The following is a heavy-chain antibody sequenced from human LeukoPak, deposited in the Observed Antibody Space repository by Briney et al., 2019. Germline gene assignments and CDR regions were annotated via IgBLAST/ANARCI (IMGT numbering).Heavy chain of an antibody. CDR3: ARDLHSYYYDSSGYHY. V-gene: IGHV1-18*01. CDR1: GYTFTSYG. J-gene: IGHJ4*02. CDR2: ISAYNGNT. Sequence: ASVTVSFKASGYTFTSYGISWVRQAPGQGLEWMGWISAYNGNTNYAQKLQGRVTMTTDTSTSTAYMELRSLRSDDTAVYYCARDLHSYYYDSSGYHYWGQGTLVTVSS. D-gene: IGHD3-22*01.